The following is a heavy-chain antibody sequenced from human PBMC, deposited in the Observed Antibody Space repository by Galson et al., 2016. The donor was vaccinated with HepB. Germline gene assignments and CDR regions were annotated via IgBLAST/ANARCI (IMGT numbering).Heavy chain of an antibody. CDR1: GFTFSIHD. Sequence: SLRLSCAASGFTFSIHDMHWVRQATGKGLEWVSAIETSGSTYYPDSVKGRFTISREHGKNSLYLQMDSLRAGDTAVYYCTRGKSLWTMPWNYGLDVWGKGTTVTVSS. CDR2: IETSGST. D-gene: IGHD2-2*01. V-gene: IGHV3-13*01. J-gene: IGHJ6*04. CDR3: TRGKSLWTMPWNYGLDV.